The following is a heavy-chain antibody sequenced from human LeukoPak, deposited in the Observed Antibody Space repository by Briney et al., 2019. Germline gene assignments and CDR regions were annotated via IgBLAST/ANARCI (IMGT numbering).Heavy chain of an antibody. J-gene: IGHJ4*02. CDR2: IYTSGST. Sequence: PSETLSLTCTVSGGSISSYYWNWIRQPAGKGLEWIGRIYTSGSTNYNPSLKSRVTMSVDTSKNQFSLKLSSVTAADTAVYYCARGITIFGVVTFDYWGQGTLVTVSS. CDR1: GGSISSYY. CDR3: ARGITIFGVVTFDY. V-gene: IGHV4-4*07. D-gene: IGHD3-3*01.